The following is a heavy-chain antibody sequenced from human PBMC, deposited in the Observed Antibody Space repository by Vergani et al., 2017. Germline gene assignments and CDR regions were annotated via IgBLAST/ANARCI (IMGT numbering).Heavy chain of an antibody. CDR3: AKDWDYYDFWSGSPDY. J-gene: IGHJ4*02. CDR1: GYTLTELS. CDR2: ISGSGGST. V-gene: IGHV3-23*04. Sequence: VQLVQSGAEVKKPGASVKVSCKVSGYTLTELSMHWVRQAPGKGLEWVSAISGSGGSTYYADSVKGRFTISRDNSKNTLYLQMNSLRAEDTAVYYCAKDWDYYDFWSGSPDYWGQGTLVTVSS. D-gene: IGHD3-3*01.